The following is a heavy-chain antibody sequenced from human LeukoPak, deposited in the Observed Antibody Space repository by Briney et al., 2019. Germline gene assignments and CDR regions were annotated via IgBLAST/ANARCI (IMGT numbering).Heavy chain of an antibody. Sequence: PSETLSLTCTVSGGSISSYYWSRIRQPPGKGLEWIGYIYYSGSTNYNPSLKSRVTISVDTSKNQFSLKLSSVTAADTAVYYCARQMTTAWGNWFDPWGQGTLVTVSS. CDR2: IYYSGST. CDR1: GGSISSYY. V-gene: IGHV4-59*08. J-gene: IGHJ5*02. CDR3: ARQMTTAWGNWFDP. D-gene: IGHD4-17*01.